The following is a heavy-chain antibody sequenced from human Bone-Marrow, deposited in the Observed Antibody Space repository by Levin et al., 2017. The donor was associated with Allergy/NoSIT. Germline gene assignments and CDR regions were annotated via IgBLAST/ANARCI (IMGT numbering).Heavy chain of an antibody. CDR1: GFTFNNYS. CDR2: ISSTGSLR. J-gene: IGHJ2*01. D-gene: IGHD3-10*01. V-gene: IGHV3-48*04. CDR3: GAGSIL. Sequence: GESLKISCAASGFTFNNYSMNWIRQAPGKGLEWVSYISSTGSLRYYADSVKGRFTISRDNAKNALYLQMNSLRGEVTAVYFCGAGSILWGRGTLVTVSS.